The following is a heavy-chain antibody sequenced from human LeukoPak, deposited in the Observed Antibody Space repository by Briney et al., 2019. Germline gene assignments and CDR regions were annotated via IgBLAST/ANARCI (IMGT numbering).Heavy chain of an antibody. CDR1: GFTFSDNY. CDR3: ARGRTAEYYYDSSGYFDY. Sequence: PGGSLRLSCAASGFTFSDNYMSWIRQAPGKGLEWVSYISSSGSTIYYADSVKGRFTISRDNAKNSLYLQMNSLRAEDTAVYYCARGRTAEYYYDSSGYFDYWGKGTTVTVSS. J-gene: IGHJ4*03. D-gene: IGHD3-22*01. CDR2: ISSSGSTI. V-gene: IGHV3-11*04.